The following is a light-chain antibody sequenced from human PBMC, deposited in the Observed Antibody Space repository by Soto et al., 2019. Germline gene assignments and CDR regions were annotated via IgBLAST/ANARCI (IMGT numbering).Light chain of an antibody. CDR1: QSVSNQ. J-gene: IGKJ5*01. CDR3: QQRAVSST. V-gene: IGKV3-11*01. Sequence: EIVSTQSPFTLSSSPGERATLSCRASQSVSNQLAWYQQKPGQAPRLLIYDASRRVTGIPPRFSGSGSGTDFTLTLSSLEPEDFAVYYCQQRAVSSTFGQGTRLENK. CDR2: DAS.